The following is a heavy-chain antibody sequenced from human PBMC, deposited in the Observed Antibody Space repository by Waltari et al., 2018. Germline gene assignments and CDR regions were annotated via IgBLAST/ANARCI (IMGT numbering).Heavy chain of an antibody. D-gene: IGHD6-13*01. V-gene: IGHV3-30*01. Sequence: VQLVESGGGLVQPGGSLRLSCAASGFTFSSYAMPWVRQAPGKGLEWVAVISYDGSNKYYADSVKGRFTISRDNSKNTLYLQMNSLRAEDTAVYYCASLVVSSSWDYWGQGTLVTVSS. CDR1: GFTFSSYA. CDR3: ASLVVSSSWDY. J-gene: IGHJ4*02. CDR2: ISYDGSNK.